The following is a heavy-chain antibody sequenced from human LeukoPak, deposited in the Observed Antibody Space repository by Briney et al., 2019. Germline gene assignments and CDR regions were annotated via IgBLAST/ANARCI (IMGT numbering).Heavy chain of an antibody. CDR2: IYHSGST. J-gene: IGHJ6*03. CDR3: ARDRELAVAGRDYYYMDV. D-gene: IGHD6-19*01. CDR1: GGSISSGGYY. V-gene: IGHV4-30-2*01. Sequence: SETLSLTCTVSGGSISSGGYYWSWIRQPPGKGLEWIGYIYHSGSTYYNPSLKSRVTISVDRSKNQFSLKLSSVTAADTAVYYCARDRELAVAGRDYYYMDVWGKGTTVTVSS.